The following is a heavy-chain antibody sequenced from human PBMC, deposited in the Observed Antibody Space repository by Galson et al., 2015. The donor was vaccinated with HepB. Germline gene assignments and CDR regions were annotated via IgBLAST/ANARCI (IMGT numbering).Heavy chain of an antibody. Sequence: SLRLSCAASGFTFSSYGMHWVRQAPGKGLEWVAVIWYDGSNKYYADSVKGRFTISRDNSKNTLYLQMNSLRAEDTAVYYCARERRRSGYAGDGMDVWGQGTTVTVSS. CDR2: IWYDGSNK. J-gene: IGHJ6*02. CDR1: GFTFSSYG. D-gene: IGHD5-12*01. V-gene: IGHV3-33*08. CDR3: ARERRRSGYAGDGMDV.